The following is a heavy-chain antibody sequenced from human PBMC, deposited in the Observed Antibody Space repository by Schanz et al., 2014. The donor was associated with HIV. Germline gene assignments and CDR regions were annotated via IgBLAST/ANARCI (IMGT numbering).Heavy chain of an antibody. CDR3: ARGLGAGGYDYRAYGFGMDV. CDR1: GFTFTSYW. V-gene: IGHV3-7*04. Sequence: EVQLVESGGGLVQPGGSLRLSCAASGFTFTSYWMSWVRQAPGKGLEWLANVHPDGIHANMVDSVKGRFIISRDNSKNTLYLQVNSLDTEDTAVYYCARGLGAGGYDYRAYGFGMDVWGQGTTVTVSS. CDR2: VHPDGIHA. D-gene: IGHD5-12*01. J-gene: IGHJ6*02.